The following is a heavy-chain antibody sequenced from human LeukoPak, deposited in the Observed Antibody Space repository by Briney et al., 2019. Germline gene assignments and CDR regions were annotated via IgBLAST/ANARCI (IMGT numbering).Heavy chain of an antibody. CDR2: IYTSGST. CDR3: ARLHYGSGSYRKAVNAFDI. CDR1: GGSISSYY. D-gene: IGHD3-10*01. V-gene: IGHV4-4*07. Sequence: SSETLSFSCTVAGGSISSYYWSWIRQPAGKGLEWIGRIYTSGSTNYNPSLKSRVTMSVDTSKNQFSLKLSSVTAADTAVYYCARLHYGSGSYRKAVNAFDIWGQGTMVTVSS. J-gene: IGHJ3*02.